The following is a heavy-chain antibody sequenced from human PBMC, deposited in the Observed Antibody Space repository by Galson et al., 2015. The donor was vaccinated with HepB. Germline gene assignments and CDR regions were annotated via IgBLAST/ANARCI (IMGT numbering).Heavy chain of an antibody. J-gene: IGHJ4*02. CDR1: GFTFSSYA. CDR2: IGPTSSSI. V-gene: IGHV3-21*01. CDR3: ARESSEQQFDY. Sequence: SLRLSCAASGFTFSSYAMNWVRQAPGKGLEWVSSIGPTSSSIFYSDSVKGRFTVSRDNAKNSLYLQMNSLRAEDTAVYYCARESSEQQFDYWGQGTLVTVSS. D-gene: IGHD6-13*01.